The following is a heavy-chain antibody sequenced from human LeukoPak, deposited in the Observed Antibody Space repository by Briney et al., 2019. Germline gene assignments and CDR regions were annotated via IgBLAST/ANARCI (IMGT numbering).Heavy chain of an antibody. V-gene: IGHV1-2*02. CDR1: GYTFIGYY. CDR3: ARDRGDCGDDCYSFDY. Sequence: RASVKVSCKASGYTFIGYYMHWVQQAPGQGLEWMGWINPNTGDTQYAQKFQGRVTVTRDTSISTAYMELSRLTSDDTAVYYCARDRGDCGDDCYSFDYWGQGTLVTVSS. J-gene: IGHJ4*02. CDR2: INPNTGDT. D-gene: IGHD2-21*02.